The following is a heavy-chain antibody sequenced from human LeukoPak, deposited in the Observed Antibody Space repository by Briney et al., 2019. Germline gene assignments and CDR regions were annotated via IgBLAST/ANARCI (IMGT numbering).Heavy chain of an antibody. CDR3: AKDLTAAAKTSLLAHDDFDI. Sequence: GGPLRLFCAASVFTFSSYAMGWVRESPGKGLECVSAYSGSGGSTYYADPVKGRFTISRDNFKNTMYLQMNRLRAEDTAVYYCAKDLTAAAKTSLLAHDDFDIWGQGTMVTVSS. J-gene: IGHJ3*02. V-gene: IGHV3-23*01. D-gene: IGHD2-15*01. CDR1: VFTFSSYA. CDR2: YSGSGGST.